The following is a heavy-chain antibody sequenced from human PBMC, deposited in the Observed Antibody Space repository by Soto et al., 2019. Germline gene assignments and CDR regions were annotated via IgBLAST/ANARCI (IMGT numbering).Heavy chain of an antibody. CDR2: ISPSGGTK. J-gene: IGHJ4*02. V-gene: IGHV3-48*04. D-gene: IGHD4-17*01. CDR3: ARDLASTTIPNY. CDR1: GFTFTSYA. Sequence: PGGSLRLSCAASGFTFTSYAMTWVRQAPGKGLEWVAYISPSGGTKYYTDSVKGRFTISRDNAKNSLYLQMNSLRAEDTAVCYCARDLASTTIPNYWGQGTLVTVSS.